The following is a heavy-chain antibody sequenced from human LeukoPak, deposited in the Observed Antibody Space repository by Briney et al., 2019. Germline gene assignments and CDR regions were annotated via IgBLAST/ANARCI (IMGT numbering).Heavy chain of an antibody. D-gene: IGHD3-9*01. CDR3: ARLKQVLRYFDWLSFPDY. CDR2: IYPGDSDT. CDR1: GYSFTSYW. V-gene: IGHV5-51*01. Sequence: GESLKISCKGSGYSFTSYWIGWVRQMPGKGLEWMGIIYPGDSDTRYSPSFQGQVTISADKSISAAYLQWSSLKASDTAMYYCARLKQVLRYFDWLSFPDYWGQGTLVTVSS. J-gene: IGHJ4*02.